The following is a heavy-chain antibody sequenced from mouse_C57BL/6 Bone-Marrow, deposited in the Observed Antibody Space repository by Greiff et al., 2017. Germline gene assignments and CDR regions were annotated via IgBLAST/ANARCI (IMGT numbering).Heavy chain of an antibody. V-gene: IGHV1-63*01. CDR2: IYPGGGYT. Sequence: VQLQQSGAELVRPGTSVKMSCKASGYTFTNYWIGWAKQRPGHGLEWIGDIYPGGGYTNYNEKFKGKATLTADKSSSTAYMQFRSLTSEDSAIYYCARRGYGTLFAYWGQGTLVTVSA. CDR3: ARRGYGTLFAY. J-gene: IGHJ3*01. CDR1: GYTFTNYW. D-gene: IGHD1-1*01.